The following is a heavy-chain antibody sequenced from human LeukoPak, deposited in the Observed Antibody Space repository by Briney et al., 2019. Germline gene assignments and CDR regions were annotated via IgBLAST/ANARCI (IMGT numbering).Heavy chain of an antibody. CDR2: INPNSGGT. Sequence: GASVKVSCKASGGTFSSYTISWVRQAPGQGLEWLGWINPNSGGTNYAQKFQGRVTMTRDTSISTAYMELSRLSSDDTAVYYCARVWEYSSSYLDYWGQGTLVTVSS. CDR1: GGTFSSYT. V-gene: IGHV1-2*02. CDR3: ARVWEYSSSYLDY. J-gene: IGHJ4*02. D-gene: IGHD6-13*01.